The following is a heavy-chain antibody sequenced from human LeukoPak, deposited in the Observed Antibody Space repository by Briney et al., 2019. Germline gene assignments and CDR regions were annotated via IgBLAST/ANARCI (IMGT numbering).Heavy chain of an antibody. CDR2: INPNNGDT. Sequence: ASVKVSCKASGYMFTAYHIHWVRQAPGQGLEWMGWINPNNGDTNYAQKFQGRVTMTRDKSISTAYMELSRLRSDDTAVYYCTRETATVTTGFDYWGQGTLVTVSS. D-gene: IGHD4-17*01. CDR1: GYMFTAYH. V-gene: IGHV1-2*02. CDR3: TRETATVTTGFDY. J-gene: IGHJ4*02.